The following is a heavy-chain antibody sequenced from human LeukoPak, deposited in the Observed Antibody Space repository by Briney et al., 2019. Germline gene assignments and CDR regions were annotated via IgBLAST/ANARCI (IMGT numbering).Heavy chain of an antibody. CDR1: GYTFTDYY. J-gene: IGHJ4*02. V-gene: IGHV1-2*02. CDR2: INPKSGGR. D-gene: IGHD2-2*01. Sequence: ASVKVSCKSSGYTFTDYYMHWVRQAPGQGLEWMGWINPKSGGRSYAQRFQGRVTMTRDTSISTAYMELSRLRSDDTAVYYCATGERLVPAAMWFDYWGQGTLVTVSS. CDR3: ATGERLVPAAMWFDY.